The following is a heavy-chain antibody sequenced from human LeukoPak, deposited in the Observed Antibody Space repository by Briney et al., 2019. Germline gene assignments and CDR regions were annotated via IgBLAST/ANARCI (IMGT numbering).Heavy chain of an antibody. CDR3: AKDGGSSWTGPYFDY. CDR2: IGTAGDT. Sequence: GGSLRLSCAASGFTFSSYDMHWVRQATGKGLEWVSAIGTAGDTYYPGSVKGRFTISRENAKNSLYLQMNSLRAEDTAVYYCAKDGGSSWTGPYFDYWGQGTLVTVSS. D-gene: IGHD6-13*01. CDR1: GFTFSSYD. J-gene: IGHJ4*02. V-gene: IGHV3-13*01.